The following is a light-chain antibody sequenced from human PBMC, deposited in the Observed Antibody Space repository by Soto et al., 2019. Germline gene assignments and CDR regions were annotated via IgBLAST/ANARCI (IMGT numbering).Light chain of an antibody. Sequence: EIVLTQSPGTLSLSPVERATLSCRASQSVSSSLAWYQQKPGQAPRLLIYGASSRATGIPDRFSGSGSGTDFTLTISSIEPEDVAVYYCQQYGSSPPWAFGQGTKVEIK. CDR3: QQYGSSPPWA. V-gene: IGKV3-20*01. J-gene: IGKJ1*01. CDR1: QSVSSS. CDR2: GAS.